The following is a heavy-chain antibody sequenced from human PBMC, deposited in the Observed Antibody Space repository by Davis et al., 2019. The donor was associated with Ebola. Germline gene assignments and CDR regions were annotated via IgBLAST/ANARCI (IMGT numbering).Heavy chain of an antibody. J-gene: IGHJ6*03. CDR3: ATMLGYCSSTSCPYYYYYYMDV. Sequence: ASVKVSCKASGYTFTGYYMHWVRQAPGQGLEWMGWINPNSGGTNYAQKFQGRVTMTRDTSISTAYMELSRLRSDDTAVYYCATMLGYCSSTSCPYYYYYYMDVWGKGTTVTVSS. CDR2: INPNSGGT. D-gene: IGHD2-2*01. CDR1: GYTFTGYY. V-gene: IGHV1-2*02.